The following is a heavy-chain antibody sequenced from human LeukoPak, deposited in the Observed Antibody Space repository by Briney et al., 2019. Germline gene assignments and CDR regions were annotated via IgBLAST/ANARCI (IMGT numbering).Heavy chain of an antibody. V-gene: IGHV4-4*07. CDR1: GGSFSGYY. Sequence: SETLSLTCAVYGGSFSGYYWSWIRQPAGKGLEWIGRIYTSGSTNYNPSLKSRITMSVDTSKNQFSLKLSSVTAADTAVYYCARDMEWEYDYWGQGTLVTVSS. D-gene: IGHD1-26*01. J-gene: IGHJ4*02. CDR2: IYTSGST. CDR3: ARDMEWEYDY.